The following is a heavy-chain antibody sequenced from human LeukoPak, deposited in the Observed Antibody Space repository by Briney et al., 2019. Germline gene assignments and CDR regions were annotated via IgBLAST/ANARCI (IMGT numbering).Heavy chain of an antibody. CDR2: ISSSSSYI. D-gene: IGHD5-24*01. V-gene: IGHV3-21*01. CDR1: GFTFSSYS. Sequence: GGSLRLSCAASGFTFSSYSMNWVRQAPGKGLEWVSSISSSSSYIYYADSVKGRFTISRDNAKNSLYLQMNSLRAEDTAVYYCARVMATKQSHSLYDYWGREPWSPSPQ. J-gene: IGHJ4*02. CDR3: ARVMATKQSHSLYDY.